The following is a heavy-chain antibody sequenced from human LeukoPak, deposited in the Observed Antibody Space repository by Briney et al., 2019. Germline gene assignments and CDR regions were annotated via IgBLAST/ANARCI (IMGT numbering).Heavy chain of an antibody. J-gene: IGHJ1*01. V-gene: IGHV3-21*06. CDR3: ARGGSYNFQH. CDR2: ITSSSSYI. D-gene: IGHD1-26*01. CDR1: GFTFSSYN. Sequence: GGSLRLSCAAPGFTFSSYNMNWVRQAPGKGPEWVSSITSSSSYIYYADSVKGRFTISRDNAKNSLYLQMDSLRVEDTAVYYCARGGSYNFQHWGQGTLVTVSS.